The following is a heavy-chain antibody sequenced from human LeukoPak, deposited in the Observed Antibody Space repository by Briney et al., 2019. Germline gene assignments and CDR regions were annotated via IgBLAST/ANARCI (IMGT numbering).Heavy chain of an antibody. V-gene: IGHV4-4*07. D-gene: IGHD2-2*01. CDR1: GGSISSYY. CDR3: ARDIVVVPAANDAFDI. J-gene: IGHJ3*02. Sequence: SETLSLTCTVSGGSISSYYWSWIRQPAGKGLEWIGRIYTSGSTNYNPSLKSRVTKSVDTSKNQFSLKLSSVTAADTAVYYCARDIVVVPAANDAFDIWGQGTMVTVSS. CDR2: IYTSGST.